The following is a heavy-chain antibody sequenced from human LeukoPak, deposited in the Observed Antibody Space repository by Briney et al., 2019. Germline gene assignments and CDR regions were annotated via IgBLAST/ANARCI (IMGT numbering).Heavy chain of an antibody. V-gene: IGHV4-4*07. CDR1: GGSITNYY. CDR2: IYTSGST. Sequence: SETLSLTCTVSGGSITNYYWTWIRQPAGKGLEWTGRIYTSGSTSYNPSLKSRVTMSIDTSKSQFSLKLSSLTAADTAVYYCARGCSSTSCWLRMDVWGQGTTVTVSS. J-gene: IGHJ6*02. CDR3: ARGCSSTSCWLRMDV. D-gene: IGHD2-2*01.